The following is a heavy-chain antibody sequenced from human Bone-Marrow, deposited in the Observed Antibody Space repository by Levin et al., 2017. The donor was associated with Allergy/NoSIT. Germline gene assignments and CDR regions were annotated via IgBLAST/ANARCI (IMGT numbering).Heavy chain of an antibody. J-gene: IGHJ4*02. Sequence: GGSLRLSCVASGFTFDDYAMHWVRQAPGKGLEWVSCITWNSGTIAYADSVKGRFTISRENADNSLYLQMDSLRPEDTALYYCVKDVGPVVTAHLAFDSWGQGTLVTVSS. CDR3: VKDVGPVVTAHLAFDS. V-gene: IGHV3-9*01. CDR1: GFTFDDYA. D-gene: IGHD2-21*02. CDR2: ITWNSGTI.